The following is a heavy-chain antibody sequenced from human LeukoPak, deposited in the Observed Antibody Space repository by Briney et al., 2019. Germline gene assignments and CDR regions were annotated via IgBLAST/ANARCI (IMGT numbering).Heavy chain of an antibody. CDR2: LYSGGNT. J-gene: IGHJ4*02. V-gene: IGHV3-53*01. CDR1: GFTVSSNY. CDR3: ARRGYGDYFDY. D-gene: IGHD4-17*01. Sequence: GGSLRLSCVVSGFTVSSNYMSWVRQAPGKGLEWVSVLYSGGNTYHADSVKGRFTISRDNSKNTLYLQMNSLRAEDTAVYYCARRGYGDYFDYWGQGTLVTVSS.